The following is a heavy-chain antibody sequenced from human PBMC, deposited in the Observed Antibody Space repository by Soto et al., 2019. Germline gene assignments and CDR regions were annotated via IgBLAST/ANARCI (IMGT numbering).Heavy chain of an antibody. CDR3: ARGQVFGELSNPGNCPTPLHFDY. CDR2: IYYRGST. J-gene: IGHJ4*02. V-gene: IGHV4-31*03. Sequence: SETLSLTCTVSGGSISSGYYYWSWIRQHPGKGLEWIGYIYYRGSTHYNPSLESRLTISVDTSKNQFSLKLSSVTAADTAVYYCARGQVFGELSNPGNCPTPLHFDYWGQGTLVTVSS. D-gene: IGHD3-10*01. CDR1: GGSISSGYYY.